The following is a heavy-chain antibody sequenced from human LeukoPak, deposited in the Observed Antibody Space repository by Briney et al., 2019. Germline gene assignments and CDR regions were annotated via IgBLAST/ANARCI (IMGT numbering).Heavy chain of an antibody. J-gene: IGHJ4*02. CDR3: ARRDYSGYNPVLEY. CDR2: VFHSGTT. CDR1: GRSISGSRCS. D-gene: IGHD2-15*01. V-gene: IGHV4-39*01. Sequence: SDTLSLTCSLAGRSISGSRCSWCWIRQPPGKCLEWIGRVFHSGTTYYNPSLKSRLTISVDTYKTQLSLKLSSVTAADTAVYYCARRDYSGYNPVLEYWGQGTLVTVSS.